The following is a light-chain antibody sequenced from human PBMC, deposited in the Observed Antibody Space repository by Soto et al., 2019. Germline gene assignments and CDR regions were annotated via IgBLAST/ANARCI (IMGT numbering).Light chain of an antibody. V-gene: IGKV3-15*01. J-gene: IGKJ1*01. Sequence: EIVMTQSPATLSVSPGERATLSCRASQSVSSNLAWYQQKPGQAPRLLIYGASTRATGIPARFSGSGSGTEFTLTISSXXXEDFAVYYCQQYNNWPRTFGQGTKVEIK. CDR3: QQYNNWPRT. CDR2: GAS. CDR1: QSVSSN.